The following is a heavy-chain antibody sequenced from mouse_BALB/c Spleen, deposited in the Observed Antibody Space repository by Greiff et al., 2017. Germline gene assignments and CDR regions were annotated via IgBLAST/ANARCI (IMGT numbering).Heavy chain of an antibody. Sequence: QVQLQQSGPGLVAPSQSLSITCTVSGFSLTSYGVHWVRQPPGKGLEWLGVLWAGGSTNYNSALMSRLSISKDNSKSQVFLKMNSLQTDDTAMYYCARGYYYGKSYAMDYWGQGTSVTVSS. D-gene: IGHD1-1*01. CDR1: GFSLTSYG. CDR2: LWAGGST. V-gene: IGHV2-9*02. J-gene: IGHJ4*01. CDR3: ARGYYYGKSYAMDY.